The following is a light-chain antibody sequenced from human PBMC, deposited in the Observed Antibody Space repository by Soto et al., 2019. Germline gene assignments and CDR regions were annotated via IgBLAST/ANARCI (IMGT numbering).Light chain of an antibody. Sequence: QSVLTQPPSVSGAPGQRVTISCTGSSSNIGAGYDVRWYQQLPGTAPKLLIYGNSNRPSGVSNRFSGSKSGNTASLTISGLQAEDEADYHCSSYTSSSTYVFGTGTKVTVL. CDR2: GNS. J-gene: IGLJ1*01. V-gene: IGLV1-40*01. CDR1: SSNIGAGYD. CDR3: SSYTSSSTYV.